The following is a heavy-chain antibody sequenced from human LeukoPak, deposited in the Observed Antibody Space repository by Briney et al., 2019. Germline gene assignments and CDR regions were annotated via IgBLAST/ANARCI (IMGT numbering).Heavy chain of an antibody. D-gene: IGHD3-16*01. Sequence: PGGSLRLSRAASGFTVSAKYMSWVRQGPGKGLDWISSIYSDGGTNYADSVKGRFTISRDNSKNTLYLQMNSLRPEDTAVYYCARDGGFGGPGGDNWFDSWGQGALVTVSS. V-gene: IGHV3-66*02. CDR2: IYSDGGT. J-gene: IGHJ5*01. CDR3: ARDGGFGGPGGDNWFDS. CDR1: GFTVSAKY.